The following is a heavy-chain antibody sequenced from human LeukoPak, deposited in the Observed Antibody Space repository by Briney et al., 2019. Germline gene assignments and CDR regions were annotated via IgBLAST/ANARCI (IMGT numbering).Heavy chain of an antibody. V-gene: IGHV1-69*01. CDR1: GGTFSSYA. CDR2: IIPIFGTA. CDR3: ARVSQASHRYCSAGSCYRNSFDY. J-gene: IGHJ4*02. Sequence: ASVKVSCKASGGTFSSYAISWVRQAPGQGLEWMGGIIPIFGTANYAQKFQGRVTITADESTSTAYMELSSLRSEDTAVYYCARVSQASHRYCSAGSCYRNSFDYWGQGTLVTVSS. D-gene: IGHD2-15*01.